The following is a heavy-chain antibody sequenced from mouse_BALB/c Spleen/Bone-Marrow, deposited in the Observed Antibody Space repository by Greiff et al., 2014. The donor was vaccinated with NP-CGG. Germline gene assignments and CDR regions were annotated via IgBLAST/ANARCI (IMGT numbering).Heavy chain of an antibody. CDR2: IDPANGNT. D-gene: IGHD1-1*01. V-gene: IGHV14-3*02. CDR3: ATYYYGSSWGFAD. J-gene: IGHJ3*01. Sequence: VQLQQSGAELVKPGASVKLSCTASGFNIKDTYMHWVKQRPEQGLEWIGRIDPANGNTKYDPKFQGKATITADTSSNTAYLQLSSLTSEDTAVYYCATYYYGSSWGFADWGQGTLVTVSA. CDR1: GFNIKDTY.